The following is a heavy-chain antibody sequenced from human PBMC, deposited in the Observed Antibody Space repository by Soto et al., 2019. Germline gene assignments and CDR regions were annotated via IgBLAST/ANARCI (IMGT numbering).Heavy chain of an antibody. D-gene: IGHD6-13*01. CDR1: EFTFSSYE. J-gene: IGHJ4*02. Sequence: GGSLRLSCVASEFTFSSYEMNWVRQAPGKGLEWVSYISSSGTTIYYTDSVKGRFTISRDNAKKSLYPQMNSLRAEDTAVYYCVRFGGAAAGPGDYWGQGTLVTVSS. CDR2: ISSSGTTI. CDR3: VRFGGAAAGPGDY. V-gene: IGHV3-48*03.